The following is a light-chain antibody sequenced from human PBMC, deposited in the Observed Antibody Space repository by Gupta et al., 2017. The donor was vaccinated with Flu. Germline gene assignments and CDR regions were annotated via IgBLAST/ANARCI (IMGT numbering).Light chain of an antibody. V-gene: IGKV1-17*01. CDR1: QDIRSD. J-gene: IGKJ1*01. CDR3: LQHNNFLPWT. Sequence: DIQMTQSPSSLSASVGDRVTITCRASQDIRSDLGWYQQKPGEAPKRLIYAASRLQSGVPSRFSGTGYGTEFTLTISSRQPEDFATYYCLQHNNFLPWTFGQGTRVEFK. CDR2: AAS.